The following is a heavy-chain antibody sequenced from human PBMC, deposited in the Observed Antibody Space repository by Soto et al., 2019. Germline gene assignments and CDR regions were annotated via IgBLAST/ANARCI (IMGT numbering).Heavy chain of an antibody. J-gene: IGHJ6*02. CDR2: ISDYNGNT. Sequence: QVHLVQSGGEVKKPGASVKVSCRASGYTFSNYGISWVRQAPGQGLEWMGWISDYNGNTFYGKKFQGRVTMTTDTSTRTAVMELRSLRSDDTAVYYCAREGFYSGSGTYSPPRYYGMDVWGQGTTVTVSS. D-gene: IGHD3-10*01. V-gene: IGHV1-18*01. CDR3: AREGFYSGSGTYSPPRYYGMDV. CDR1: GYTFSNYG.